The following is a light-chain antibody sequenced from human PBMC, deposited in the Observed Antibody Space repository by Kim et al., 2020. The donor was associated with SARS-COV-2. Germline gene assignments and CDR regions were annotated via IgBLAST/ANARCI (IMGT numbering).Light chain of an antibody. Sequence: PASSSCKSSQSLLHSDGKTSLYWYLQRPGQPPQLLIYEVSKRFSGVPERFSGSGSGTDFTLKISRVEAEDVGLYYCMQGLQRLYSFGQGTKLEI. V-gene: IGKV2D-29*01. J-gene: IGKJ2*03. CDR1: QSLLHSDGKTS. CDR3: MQGLQRLYS. CDR2: EVS.